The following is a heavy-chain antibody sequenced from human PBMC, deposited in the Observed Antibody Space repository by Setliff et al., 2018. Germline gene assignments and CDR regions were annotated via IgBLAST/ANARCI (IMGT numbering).Heavy chain of an antibody. D-gene: IGHD1-1*01. CDR3: ARTTGSTHNWLDP. V-gene: IGHV4-61*02. J-gene: IGHJ5*02. CDR1: GDSISSGSYH. Sequence: SEPLSLTCTVSGDSISSGSYHWSWIRKPAGKGLEWIGRIHPSGSTNYNPSLKSRVTISVDTSKNQFSLKVSSVIAADTAVYYCARTTGSTHNWLDPWGPGTLVTVSS. CDR2: IHPSGST.